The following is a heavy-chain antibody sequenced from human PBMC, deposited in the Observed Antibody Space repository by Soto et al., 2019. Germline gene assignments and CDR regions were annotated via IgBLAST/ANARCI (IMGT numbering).Heavy chain of an antibody. V-gene: IGHV1-18*01. CDR3: AREDGYCSGGSCHSGGWLEP. CDR1: GYTFTTYG. CDR2: ISPYNGNT. J-gene: IGHJ5*02. D-gene: IGHD2-15*01. Sequence: QVQLVQSGAEVKKPGASVKVSCKTSGYTFTTYGVSWVRQAPGQGLEWMGWISPYNGNTNYAQRLQGRVTLTTDTATKTAYRELMRLRSDDTALYYCAREDGYCSGGSCHSGGWLEPWGQGTLVTVSS.